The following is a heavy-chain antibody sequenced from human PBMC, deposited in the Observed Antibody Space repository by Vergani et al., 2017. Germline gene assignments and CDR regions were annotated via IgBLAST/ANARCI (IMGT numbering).Heavy chain of an antibody. CDR2: IYYIGST. V-gene: IGHV4-39*01. J-gene: IGHJ5*02. CDR1: GASIRSSNYY. CDR3: ARHSTVEWLVKLGWIDP. Sequence: QLQLQESGPGLVKPSATLSLTCSVSGASIRSSNYYWGWIRQPPGKGLEWIASIYYIGSTYYNLSLKIRVTISVDTSKNQFSLKLSSVTAADTAVYFCARHSTVEWLVKLGWIDPWGQGILVTVSS. D-gene: IGHD6-19*01.